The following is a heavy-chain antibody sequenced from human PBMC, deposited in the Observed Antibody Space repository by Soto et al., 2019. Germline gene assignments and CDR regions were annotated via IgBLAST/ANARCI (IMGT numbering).Heavy chain of an antibody. D-gene: IGHD1-1*01. CDR1: GFTFSNYA. V-gene: IGHV3-23*01. Sequence: EVQLLESGGGFVQPGGSLRLSCAASGFTFSNYAMHWVRRPPGKGLEWVASISGGGGTANYVDSVKGRFSISRDSLVNTLYLLVDSLIDEDTAVDNCAKSRVQNWNFDYWGQGTLVTVSP. CDR2: ISGGGGTA. J-gene: IGHJ4*02. CDR3: AKSRVQNWNFDY.